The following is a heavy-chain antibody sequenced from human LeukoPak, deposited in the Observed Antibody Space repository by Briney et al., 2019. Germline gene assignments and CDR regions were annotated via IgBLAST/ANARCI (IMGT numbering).Heavy chain of an antibody. J-gene: IGHJ6*03. V-gene: IGHV4-34*01. Sequence: SETLSLTCAVYGGSFSGYYWSWIRQPPGKGLEWIGEINHSGSTNYNPSLKSRVTISVDTSKNQFSLKLSSVTAADTAVYYCARLAGEAGSSWSPIYYYYYYMDVWGKGTTVTVSS. CDR2: INHSGST. CDR3: ARLAGEAGSSWSPIYYYYYYMDV. CDR1: GGSFSGYY. D-gene: IGHD6-13*01.